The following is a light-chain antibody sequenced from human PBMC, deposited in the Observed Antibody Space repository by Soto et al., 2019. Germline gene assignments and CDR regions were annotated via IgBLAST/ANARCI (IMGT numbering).Light chain of an antibody. J-gene: IGLJ1*01. CDR1: SSHIGTYNL. CDR2: EGI. CDR3: CSYAGSGTDNYV. V-gene: IGLV2-23*01. Sequence: QSALTQPASVSGSPGQSITISCTGTSSHIGTYNLVSWYQHYPGKAPKLMIYEGIKRPSGVSNRFSGSKSGNTAFLTISGLQAEDEADYYCCSYAGSGTDNYVFGSGTKLTVL.